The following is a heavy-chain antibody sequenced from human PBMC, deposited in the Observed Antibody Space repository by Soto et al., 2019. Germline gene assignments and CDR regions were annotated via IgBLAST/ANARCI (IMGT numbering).Heavy chain of an antibody. D-gene: IGHD3-16*01. Sequence: QLQLQESGSGLVKPSQTLSLTCAVSGGSISSGGYSWSWIRQPPGKGLEWIGYIYHSGSTYYNPSLKSRVTISVDRSKNRFSLKLGSGTAADTAVYYGAREGGRWGGERGWYFDLWGRGTLVTVSS. CDR1: GGSISSGGYS. V-gene: IGHV4-30-2*01. CDR2: IYHSGST. CDR3: AREGGRWGGERGWYFDL. J-gene: IGHJ2*01.